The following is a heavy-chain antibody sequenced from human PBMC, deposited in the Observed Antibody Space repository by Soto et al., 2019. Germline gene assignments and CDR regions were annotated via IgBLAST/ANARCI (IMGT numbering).Heavy chain of an antibody. CDR3: ATVVGLGRYYFDA. V-gene: IGHV1-24*01. CDR1: GHKVTEVS. D-gene: IGHD2-15*01. CDR2: FDPKDGLP. J-gene: IGHJ5*02. Sequence: ASVKVSCKVSGHKVTEVSRYWRRQSPGTGLECMGGFDPKDGLPVYAQNFEGRVTMTEDASTDTAYLEVENLRSEDTAVYFCATVVGLGRYYFDAWGQGSLVTVSS.